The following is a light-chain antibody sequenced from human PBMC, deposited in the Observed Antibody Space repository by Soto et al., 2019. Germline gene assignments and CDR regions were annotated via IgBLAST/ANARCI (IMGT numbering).Light chain of an antibody. V-gene: IGKV3-20*01. J-gene: IGKJ2*01. CDR1: QSVSSIY. Sequence: EIVLTQSPGTLSLSPGERATFSCRASQSVSSIYLAWYQQKPGQAPRLLIYGASSRATGIPDRFSGSGSGTDFTLTISRLEPEDFAVYYCQQYGSSPPYTFGQGTKLEIK. CDR3: QQYGSSPPYT. CDR2: GAS.